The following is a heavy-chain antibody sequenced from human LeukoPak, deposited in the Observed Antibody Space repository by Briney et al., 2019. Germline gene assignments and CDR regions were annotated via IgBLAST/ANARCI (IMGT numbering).Heavy chain of an antibody. V-gene: IGHV3-7*02. J-gene: IGHJ3*01. CDR1: GFTFSNYW. CDR3: ARAQLLADDAFNL. CDR2: RKQDGSEK. Sequence: PGGALRLSCAASGFTFSNYWMSWVRQAPGKGLEGVANRKQDGSEKYYVNSVKGRFTISRDNAKNSPFLQMNSLSAEDTAVYFCARAQLLADDAFNLWGQGTVVTVSS. D-gene: IGHD3-10*01.